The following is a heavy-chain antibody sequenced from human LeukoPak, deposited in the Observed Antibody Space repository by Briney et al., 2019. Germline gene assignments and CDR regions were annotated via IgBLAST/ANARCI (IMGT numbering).Heavy chain of an antibody. V-gene: IGHV4-59*01. Sequence: SETLSLTCTVSGGSISSYYWSWIRQPPGKGLEWIGYIYYSGSTNYNPSLKSRVTISVDTSKNQFSLRLSSVTAADTAVYYCARWSGWYPYYFDYWGQGTLVTVSS. CDR2: IYYSGST. D-gene: IGHD6-19*01. J-gene: IGHJ4*02. CDR3: ARWSGWYPYYFDY. CDR1: GGSISSYY.